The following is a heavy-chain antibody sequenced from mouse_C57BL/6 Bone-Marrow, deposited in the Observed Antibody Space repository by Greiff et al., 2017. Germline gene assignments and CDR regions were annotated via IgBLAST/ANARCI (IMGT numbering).Heavy chain of an antibody. CDR2: LDPANGNT. J-gene: IGHJ4*01. CDR1: GFNIKNTY. Sequence: EVKLLQSVAELVRPGASVKLSCTASGFNIKNTYMHWVKQRPEQGLEWIGRLDPANGNTKYAPKFQGKATITADTSSNTAYLKLSSVKSEDNSVCYCARGAMDYWGQGTTVTVSS. CDR3: ARGAMDY. V-gene: IGHV14-3*01.